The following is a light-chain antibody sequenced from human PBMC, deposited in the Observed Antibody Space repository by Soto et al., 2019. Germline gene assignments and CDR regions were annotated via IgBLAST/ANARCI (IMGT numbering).Light chain of an antibody. V-gene: IGKV3D-15*03. Sequence: EIVMTQSPASLSVSPGERATLSCRASQSMGSNLAWYQQKPGQAPRLLIYGASIRAAGIPARFSASGSGTDFTLTISDVQPEDFALYYCHQRQSWPRTFGQGTKVDIK. CDR2: GAS. CDR3: HQRQSWPRT. J-gene: IGKJ1*01. CDR1: QSMGSN.